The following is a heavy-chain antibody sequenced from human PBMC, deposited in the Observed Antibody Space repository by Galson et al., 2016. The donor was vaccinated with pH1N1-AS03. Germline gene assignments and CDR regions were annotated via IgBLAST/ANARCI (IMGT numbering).Heavy chain of an antibody. V-gene: IGHV3-21*01. CDR3: ARGGFPRPWDY. J-gene: IGHJ4*02. D-gene: IGHD3-3*01. CDR2: ISDSGSHI. Sequence: SLRLSCAASGFSFPNYAMNWVRQAPGKGLEWVSFISDSGSHIKSADSVKGRFTISRDNAQNSVFLQLNILRVEDTALYYCARGGFPRPWDYWGQGRLVTVPS. CDR1: GFSFPNYA.